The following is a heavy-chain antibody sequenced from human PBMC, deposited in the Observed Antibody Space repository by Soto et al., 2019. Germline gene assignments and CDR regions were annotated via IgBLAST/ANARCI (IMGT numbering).Heavy chain of an antibody. J-gene: IGHJ4*02. CDR1: GGSFSSYA. Sequence: SVKVSCKASGGSFSSYAISWVRQAPGQGLEWMGGIIPIFGTPSYAQKFQGRVTITADESTSTAYMELSSLRSGDTAVYYCARGYRSSSGRFDNWGQGTLVTVSS. CDR3: ARGYRSSSGRFDN. V-gene: IGHV1-69*13. D-gene: IGHD6-6*01. CDR2: IIPIFGTP.